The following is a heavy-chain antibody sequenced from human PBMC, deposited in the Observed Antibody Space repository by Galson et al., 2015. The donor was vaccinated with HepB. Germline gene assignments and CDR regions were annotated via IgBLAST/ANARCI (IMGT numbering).Heavy chain of an antibody. J-gene: IGHJ4*02. CDR3: ARRLYDNRAYSFDS. CDR1: GGSFTGYF. D-gene: IGHD3-22*01. Sequence: SETLSLTCTIDGGSFTGYFWSWVRQPPGRGLEWIGEVIQTGGSDYNSSLKSRVTMSIDTSRNVFSLHLTSVTAADTAVYYCARRLYDNRAYSFDSWGQGTMITVSS. V-gene: IGHV4-34*12. CDR2: VIQTGGS.